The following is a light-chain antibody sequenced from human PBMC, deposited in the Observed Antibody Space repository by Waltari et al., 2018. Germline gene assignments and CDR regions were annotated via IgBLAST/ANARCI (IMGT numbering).Light chain of an antibody. CDR2: EVF. CDR1: SSDVGGYSY. V-gene: IGLV2-8*01. CDR3: SSYAGSNNVV. J-gene: IGLJ2*01. Sequence: QSALTQPPSAAGSPGQSVTISCTGTSSDVGGYSYVSWYQQHPGKAPKLIIFEVFQRPSGVPDRFSGSKSGNTASLTVSGLQAEDEADYYCSSYAGSNNVVFSGGTKLTVL.